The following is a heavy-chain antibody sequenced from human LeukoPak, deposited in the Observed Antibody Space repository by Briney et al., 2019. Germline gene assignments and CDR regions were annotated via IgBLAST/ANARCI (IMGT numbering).Heavy chain of an antibody. Sequence: PSETLSLTCAVYGGSFSGYYWSWIRLPPGKGLEWIGEINHSGSTNYNPSLKSRVTISVDTSKNQFSLKLSSVTAADTAVYYCAREAGGVAGTDYWGQGTLVTVSS. CDR3: AREAGGVAGTDY. CDR2: INHSGST. D-gene: IGHD6-19*01. J-gene: IGHJ4*02. V-gene: IGHV4-34*01. CDR1: GGSFSGYY.